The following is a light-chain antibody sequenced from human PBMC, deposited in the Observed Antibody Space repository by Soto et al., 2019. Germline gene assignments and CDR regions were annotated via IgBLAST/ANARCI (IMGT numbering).Light chain of an antibody. CDR2: DAS. CDR3: QHYNSYSEA. J-gene: IGKJ1*01. CDR1: HSISSW. Sequence: QRAQPNPTLFEFVGNRATITCLASHSISSWLAWYQQKLGRAPRLLIYDASSLESGVPSRFSGSGYGTEFTLTISSLQPDDFATYYCQHYNSYSEAFGQGTKVDIK. V-gene: IGKV1-5*01.